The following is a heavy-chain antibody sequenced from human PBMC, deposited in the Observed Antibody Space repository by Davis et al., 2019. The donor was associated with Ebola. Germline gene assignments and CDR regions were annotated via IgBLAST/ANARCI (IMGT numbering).Heavy chain of an antibody. Sequence: SVKVSCKASGYTFTGYYMHWVRQAPGQGLEWMGGIIPIFGTANYAQKFQGRVTITADKSTSTAYMELSRLRSDDTAVYYCAADTVTTFLGAFDIWGQGTMVTVSS. V-gene: IGHV1-69*06. CDR3: AADTVTTFLGAFDI. CDR1: GYTFTGYY. CDR2: IIPIFGTA. J-gene: IGHJ3*02. D-gene: IGHD4-11*01.